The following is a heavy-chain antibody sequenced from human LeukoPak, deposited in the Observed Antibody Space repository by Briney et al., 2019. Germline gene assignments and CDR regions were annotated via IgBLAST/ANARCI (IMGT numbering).Heavy chain of an antibody. D-gene: IGHD1-1*01. CDR2: ISWSSNSI. V-gene: IGHV3-9*03. Sequence: GGSLRLSCVASGFIFDDYAMHWVRQVPGKGLEWVSGISWSSNSIGYADSVKGRFTISRDNAKNSVYLRMDSLRVEDMALYFCAEAHDVGYNWNDPAPLDSWGQGTLVTVSS. CDR1: GFIFDDYA. J-gene: IGHJ4*02. CDR3: AEAHDVGYNWNDPAPLDS.